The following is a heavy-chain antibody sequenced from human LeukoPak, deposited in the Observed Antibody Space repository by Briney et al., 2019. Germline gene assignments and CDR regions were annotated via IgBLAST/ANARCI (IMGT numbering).Heavy chain of an antibody. CDR2: IKQDGSET. D-gene: IGHD5-18*01. V-gene: IGHV3-7*01. CDR1: GFTFSSYW. Sequence: GGSLRLSCAASGFTFSSYWMSWVRQAPGKGLEWVANIKQDGSETYYVDSVKGRFTIYRDNAEISLYLQMNSLGAEAAAVCYCARESDTAMGSDYWGQGTLVTVSS. CDR3: ARESDTAMGSDY. J-gene: IGHJ4*02.